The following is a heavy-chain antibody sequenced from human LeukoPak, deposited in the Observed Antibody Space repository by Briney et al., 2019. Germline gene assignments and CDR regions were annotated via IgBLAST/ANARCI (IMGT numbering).Heavy chain of an antibody. D-gene: IGHD6-13*01. Sequence: SETLSLTCTVSGYSISSGYYWGWIRQSPGKGLEWIGSIYNSGSTYYNPSLKSRVTISIDTSKNQFSLKLSSVTAADTAVYYCAREYRSSWYLNWFDPWGQGTLVAVSS. J-gene: IGHJ5*02. CDR3: AREYRSSWYLNWFDP. CDR2: IYNSGST. CDR1: GYSISSGYY. V-gene: IGHV4-38-2*02.